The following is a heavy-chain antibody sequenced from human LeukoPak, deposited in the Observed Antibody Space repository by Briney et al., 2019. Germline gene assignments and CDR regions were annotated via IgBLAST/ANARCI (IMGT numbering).Heavy chain of an antibody. Sequence: GGSLRLSCAASGFTFSSYWMSWVRQAPGKGLEWVANIKQDGSEKYYVDSVKGRFTISRDNAKNSLYLQMNSLRAEDTAVYYCARKPRGPLNAFDIWGQGTMDTVSS. CDR3: ARKPRGPLNAFDI. V-gene: IGHV3-7*01. CDR1: GFTFSSYW. J-gene: IGHJ3*02. D-gene: IGHD5-12*01. CDR2: IKQDGSEK.